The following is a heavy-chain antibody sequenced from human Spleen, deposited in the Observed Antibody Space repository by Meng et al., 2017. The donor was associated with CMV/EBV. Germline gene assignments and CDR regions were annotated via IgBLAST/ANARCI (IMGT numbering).Heavy chain of an antibody. J-gene: IGHJ4*02. V-gene: IGHV3-23*01. Sequence: LTFRRYASNWVRQAPGKGLELVSTISGGGGNTYYADSVKGRFTISRDNSKNTLYLEMNSLRAEDTAVFYCAKDGIEGYYDSSGYYDYWGQGTLVTVSS. D-gene: IGHD3-22*01. CDR2: ISGGGGNT. CDR3: AKDGIEGYYDSSGYYDY. CDR1: LTFRRYA.